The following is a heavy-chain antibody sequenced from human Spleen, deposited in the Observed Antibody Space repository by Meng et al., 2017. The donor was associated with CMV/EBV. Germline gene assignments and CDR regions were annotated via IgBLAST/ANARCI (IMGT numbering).Heavy chain of an antibody. CDR3: ARGRYSSGLIDY. D-gene: IGHD6-19*01. J-gene: IGHJ4*02. Sequence: QVQLQQWGAGLLKPSETLSLTCAVYGGSFSGYYWSWIRQPPGKGLEWIGEINHSGSTNYNPSLKSRVTISVDTSKNQFSLKLSSVTAADTAVYYCARGRYSSGLIDYWGQGTLVTVSS. CDR2: INHSGST. V-gene: IGHV4-34*01. CDR1: GGSFSGYY.